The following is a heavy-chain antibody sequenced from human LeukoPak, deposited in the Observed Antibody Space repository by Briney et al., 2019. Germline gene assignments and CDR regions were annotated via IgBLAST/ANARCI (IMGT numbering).Heavy chain of an antibody. J-gene: IGHJ2*01. CDR1: GFTFSSYG. V-gene: IGHV3-30*03. Sequence: PGGSLRLSCAASGFTFSSYGMHWVRQAPGKGLEWVAVISYDGSNKYYADSVKGRFTISRDNSKNTLYLQMNSLRADDTSVYYCARALYADSGWYFALWGRGTLVTVSS. D-gene: IGHD2-8*01. CDR3: ARALYADSGWYFAL. CDR2: ISYDGSNK.